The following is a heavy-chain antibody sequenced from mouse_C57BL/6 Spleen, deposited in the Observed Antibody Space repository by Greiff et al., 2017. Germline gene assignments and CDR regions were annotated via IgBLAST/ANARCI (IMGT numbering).Heavy chain of an antibody. V-gene: IGHV1-72*01. CDR1: GYTFTSYW. Sequence: VQLQQPGAELVKPGASVTLSCKASGYTFTSYWMHWVKQRPGRGLEWIGRIDPNSGGTKYNEKFKSKATLPVDKPSSTSYMQLSSLTSEDSAVYYCARDGSSIYYAMDYWGQGTSVTVSS. CDR2: IDPNSGGT. CDR3: ARDGSSIYYAMDY. D-gene: IGHD1-1*01. J-gene: IGHJ4*01.